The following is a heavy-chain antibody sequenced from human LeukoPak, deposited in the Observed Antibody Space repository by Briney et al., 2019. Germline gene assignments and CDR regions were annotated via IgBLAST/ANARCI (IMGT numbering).Heavy chain of an antibody. D-gene: IGHD5-24*01. CDR1: GGSISSGSYY. CDR2: IHTSGST. Sequence: SETLSLTCTVSGGSISSGSYYWSWIRQPAGKGLEWIGRIHTSGSTNYNPSLKSRVTISVDTSKNQFSLKLSSVTAADTAVYYCARDLRRDGYNFYYYYGMDVWGQGTTVTVSS. CDR3: ARDLRRDGYNFYYYYGMDV. V-gene: IGHV4-61*02. J-gene: IGHJ6*02.